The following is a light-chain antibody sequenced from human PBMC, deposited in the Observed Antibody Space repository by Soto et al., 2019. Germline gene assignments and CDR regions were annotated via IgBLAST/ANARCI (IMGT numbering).Light chain of an antibody. CDR2: AAS. V-gene: IGKV1-16*01. CDR1: QGVSTD. Sequence: DIQMTQSPSSLSASVGDRVTIFCRASQGVSTDLAWFQQKPGKAPRSLIYAASNLQSGVPSRFTGSGSGTDFTLTINNLQPEDFATYYCQQHKTYPRTCGQGTKVELK. CDR3: QQHKTYPRT. J-gene: IGKJ1*01.